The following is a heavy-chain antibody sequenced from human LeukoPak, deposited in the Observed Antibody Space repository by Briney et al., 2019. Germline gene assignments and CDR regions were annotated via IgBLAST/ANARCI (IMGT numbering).Heavy chain of an antibody. Sequence: SETLSLTCTVSGTSLTTYFWSWIRQPAGKGLEWIGRFYSSGSTSYNPSLKSRLTMSVDTSKNEFSLKLSSVTAADTAVYYCASSRWLQPFDYWGQGTLVTVSS. J-gene: IGHJ4*02. V-gene: IGHV4-4*07. CDR3: ASSRWLQPFDY. CDR2: FYSSGST. CDR1: GTSLTTYF. D-gene: IGHD5-24*01.